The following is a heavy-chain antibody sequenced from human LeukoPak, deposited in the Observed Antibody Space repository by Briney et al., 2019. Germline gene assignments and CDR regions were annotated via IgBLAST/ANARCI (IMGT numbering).Heavy chain of an antibody. CDR1: GYSLMELS. J-gene: IGHJ4*02. D-gene: IGHD6-19*01. V-gene: IGHV1-24*01. CDR2: LSLEHSTY. CDR3: TKGVAVAGTPPGGDY. Sequence: ASVKVSCKVSGYSLMELSTHWVRQAPGKGLEWMGGLSLEHSTYVYAQRFQGRVTMTEDTTTDTAYMELTSLSSEDTAVYYCTKGVAVAGTPPGGDYWGQGTLLTVSS.